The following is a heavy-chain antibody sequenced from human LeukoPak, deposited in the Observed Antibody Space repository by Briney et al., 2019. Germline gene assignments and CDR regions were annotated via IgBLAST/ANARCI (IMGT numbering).Heavy chain of an antibody. J-gene: IGHJ6*02. D-gene: IGHD3-22*01. CDR3: ARVSGYRPSYYYYGMDV. V-gene: IGHV1-8*01. CDR1: GYTFTSYD. CDR2: MNPNSGNT. Sequence: ASVRVSCKASGYTFTSYDINWVRQATGQGLEWMGWMNPNSGNTGYAQKFQGRVTMTRNTSISTAYMELSSLRSEDTAVYYCARVSGYRPSYYYYGMDVWGQGTTVTVSS.